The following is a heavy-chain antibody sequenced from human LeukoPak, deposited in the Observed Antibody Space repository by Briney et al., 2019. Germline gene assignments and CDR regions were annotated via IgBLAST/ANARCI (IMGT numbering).Heavy chain of an antibody. CDR3: ARVQGGGYRTADY. J-gene: IGHJ4*02. CDR2: ISSSSSYI. V-gene: IGHV3-21*01. Sequence: GGSLRLSCAASGFTFSSYSINWVRQAPGKGLEWVSSISSSSSYIYYADSVKGRFTISRDNAKNSLYLHMNSLRAEDTAVYYCARVQGGGYRTADYWGQGTLVTVSS. D-gene: IGHD6-19*01. CDR1: GFTFSSYS.